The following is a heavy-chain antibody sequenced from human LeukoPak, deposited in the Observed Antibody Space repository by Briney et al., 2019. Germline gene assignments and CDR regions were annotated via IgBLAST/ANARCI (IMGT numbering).Heavy chain of an antibody. CDR1: GGSISSYY. V-gene: IGHV4-59*01. D-gene: IGHD2-15*01. CDR3: ASTSGYYYYGMDV. CDR2: IYYSGST. Sequence: SETLSLTCTVSGGSISSYYWSWIRQPPGKGLEWIGYIYYSGSTDYNPSLKSRVTISVDTSKNQFSLKLSSVTAADTAVYYCASTSGYYYYGMDVWGQGTTVTVSS. J-gene: IGHJ6*02.